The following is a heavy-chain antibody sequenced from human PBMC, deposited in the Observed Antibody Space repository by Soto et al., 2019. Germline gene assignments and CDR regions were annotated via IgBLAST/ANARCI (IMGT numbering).Heavy chain of an antibody. D-gene: IGHD4-17*01. J-gene: IGHJ4*02. Sequence: PGGSLRLSCAASGFTVNSAYMSWARQVPGKGLQWVSIIYSDGTTYYADSVKGRFTIYIDNSKNMLYLQMNSLGAEDTAVYYCARAATVTPIFDYWGQGALVTVSS. CDR1: GFTVNSAY. CDR3: ARAATVTPIFDY. V-gene: IGHV3-66*01. CDR2: IYSDGTT.